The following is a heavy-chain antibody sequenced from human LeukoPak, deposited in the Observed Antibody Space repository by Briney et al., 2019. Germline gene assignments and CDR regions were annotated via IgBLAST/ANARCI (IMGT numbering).Heavy chain of an antibody. CDR3: ARDWGPLDGDHGPINWFDP. V-gene: IGHV1-3*01. CDR1: GYTFTSYA. Sequence: GASVKVSCKASGYTFTSYAMHWVRQAPGQRLEWMGWINPNSGGTNYAQKFQGRVTMTRDTSTSTVYMELSSLRSEDTAVYYCARDWGPLDGDHGPINWFDPWGQGTLVTVSS. J-gene: IGHJ5*02. D-gene: IGHD4-17*01. CDR2: INPNSGGT.